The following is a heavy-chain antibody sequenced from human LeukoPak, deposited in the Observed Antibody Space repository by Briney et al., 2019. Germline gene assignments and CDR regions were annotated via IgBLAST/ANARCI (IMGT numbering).Heavy chain of an antibody. J-gene: IGHJ4*02. CDR2: TIPILGIA. CDR1: GGTFSSYA. V-gene: IGHV1-69*04. Sequence: SVKVSCKASGGTFSSYAISWVRQAPGQGLEWMGRTIPILGIANYAQKFQGRVTITADKSTSTAYMELSSLRSEDTAVYYCARDSSSWYLVYWGQGTLVTVSS. D-gene: IGHD6-13*01. CDR3: ARDSSSWYLVY.